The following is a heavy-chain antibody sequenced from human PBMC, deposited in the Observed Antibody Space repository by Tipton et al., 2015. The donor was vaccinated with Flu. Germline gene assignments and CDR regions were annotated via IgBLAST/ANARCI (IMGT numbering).Heavy chain of an antibody. V-gene: IGHV4-59*12. J-gene: IGHJ5*02. CDR1: GGFITNYY. D-gene: IGHD3-22*01. CDR3: AREGGYSSGFSRIDP. Sequence: LRLSCTVSGGFITNYYWSWIRQPPGKGLEFIGYIYYTGSAHYNPSLYSRVTMSVDTSKNQFSLKLSSVTAADTAVYYCAREGGYSSGFSRIDPWGQGTLVIVSS. CDR2: IYYTGSA.